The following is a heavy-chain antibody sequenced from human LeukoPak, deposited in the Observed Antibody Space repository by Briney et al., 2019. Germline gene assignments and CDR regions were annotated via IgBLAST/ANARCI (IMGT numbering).Heavy chain of an antibody. CDR3: ARELPFDY. Sequence: GGSLRLSCAASGFTFSSYWMHWVRQTPGKGLVWVSRISGDGSSTTNAESVKGRFTISRDNAKNTLYLQMNTLRAEDTAVYYCARELPFDYWGQGTLVTVSS. CDR1: GFTFSSYW. J-gene: IGHJ4*02. V-gene: IGHV3-74*01. CDR2: ISGDGSST.